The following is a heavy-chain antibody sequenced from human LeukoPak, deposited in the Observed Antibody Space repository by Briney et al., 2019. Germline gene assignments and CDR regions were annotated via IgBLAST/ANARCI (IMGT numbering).Heavy chain of an antibody. D-gene: IGHD6-19*01. J-gene: IGHJ4*02. CDR2: MNPNSGNT. Sequence: GASVTVSCKASGYTFTGYYMHWVRQAPGQGLEWMGWMNPNSGNTGYAQKFQGRVTITRNTSISTAYMELSRLRSDDTAVYYCARGGIAVAGKPDYWGQGTLVTVSS. CDR3: ARGGIAVAGKPDY. V-gene: IGHV1-8*03. CDR1: GYTFTGYY.